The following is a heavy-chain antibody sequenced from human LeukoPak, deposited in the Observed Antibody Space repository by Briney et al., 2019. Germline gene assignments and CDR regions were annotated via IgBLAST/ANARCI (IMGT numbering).Heavy chain of an antibody. Sequence: GASVKVSCKASGYTFTGYYMHWVRQAPGQGLEWMGWINPNSGGTNYAQKFQGRVTMTRDTSISTAYMELSRLRSDDTAVYYCARARSGYFGNFFDYWGQGTQVTVSS. CDR3: ARARSGYFGNFFDY. CDR2: INPNSGGT. D-gene: IGHD3-22*01. CDR1: GYTFTGYY. J-gene: IGHJ4*02. V-gene: IGHV1-2*02.